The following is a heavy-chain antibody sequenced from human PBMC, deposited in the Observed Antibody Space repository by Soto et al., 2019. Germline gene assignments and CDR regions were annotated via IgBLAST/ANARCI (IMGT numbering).Heavy chain of an antibody. J-gene: IGHJ4*02. CDR2: VLPFLDIT. CDR1: GDTFSIYT. Sequence: QVQLVQSESEVKKPGSSVRVSCKTSGDTFSIYTISWVRQAPGQGLEWMGRVLPFLDITSYSQRFQGRVTITADRSTTTAYMELTSLRSEDTAVYYCARDRDNSNWPNFDSWGQGTLVTVSS. D-gene: IGHD6-13*01. CDR3: ARDRDNSNWPNFDS. V-gene: IGHV1-69*02.